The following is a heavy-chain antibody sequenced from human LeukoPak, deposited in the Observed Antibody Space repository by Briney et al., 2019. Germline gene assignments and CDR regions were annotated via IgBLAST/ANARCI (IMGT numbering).Heavy chain of an antibody. CDR3: ARDGIAVAARVDY. J-gene: IGHJ4*02. Sequence: GGSLRLSCAASGFTFSSYSMNWVRQAPGKGLEWVSSISSSSSYIYYADSVKGRFTISRDNAKNSLYLQMNSLRAEDTAVYYCARDGIAVAARVDYWGQGTLVTVSS. V-gene: IGHV3-21*01. D-gene: IGHD6-19*01. CDR1: GFTFSSYS. CDR2: ISSSSSYI.